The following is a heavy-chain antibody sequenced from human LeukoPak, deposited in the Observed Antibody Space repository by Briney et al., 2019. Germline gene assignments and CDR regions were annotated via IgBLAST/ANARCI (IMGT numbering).Heavy chain of an antibody. CDR2: VYYSGRT. Sequence: PSETLSLTCTVSGASIGSSSYFCGCIRQATGKGLEWIGSVYYSGRTYYNPSLKSRLTISVDTSKNQVSLKLRSVTAADTAVYYCAGLDWYFALWGRGTLVTVSS. CDR1: GASIGSSSYF. V-gene: IGHV4-39*01. J-gene: IGHJ2*01. CDR3: AGLDWYFAL.